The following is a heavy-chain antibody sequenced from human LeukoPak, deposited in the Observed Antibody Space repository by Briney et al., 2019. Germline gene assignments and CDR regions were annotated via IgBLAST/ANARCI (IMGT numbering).Heavy chain of an antibody. V-gene: IGHV3-7*01. D-gene: IGHD2-15*01. CDR2: IKQDGNDK. J-gene: IGHJ5*02. Sequence: PGGSLRLSSVASGFTFGGYYMSWVRQAPGKGPEWVANIKQDGNDKSYVDSVKGRFTISRDNTKNSLYLQMNSLRGEDTAVYYCARDRRAAETPYNWFDPWGQGTLVTVSS. CDR3: ARDRRAAETPYNWFDP. CDR1: GFTFGGYY.